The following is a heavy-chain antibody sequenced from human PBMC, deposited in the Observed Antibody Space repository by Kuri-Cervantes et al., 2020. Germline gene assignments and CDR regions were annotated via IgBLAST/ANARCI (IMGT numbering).Heavy chain of an antibody. CDR3: ARDRALGYSSGWYYPLLYDGMDV. D-gene: IGHD6-19*01. V-gene: IGHV3-30-3*01. CDR2: ISYDGSNK. Sequence: GESLKISCAASGFTFSSYAMHWVRQAPGKGLEWVAVISYDGSNKYYADSVKGRFTTSRDNSKNTLYLQMNSLRAEDTAVYYCARDRALGYSSGWYYPLLYDGMDVWGQGTTVTVSS. J-gene: IGHJ6*02. CDR1: GFTFSSYA.